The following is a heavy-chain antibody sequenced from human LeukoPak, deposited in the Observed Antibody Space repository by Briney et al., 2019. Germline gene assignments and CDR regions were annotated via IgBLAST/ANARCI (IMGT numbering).Heavy chain of an antibody. J-gene: IGHJ4*02. V-gene: IGHV3-48*01. CDR2: ISSSSSTI. D-gene: IGHD6-13*01. Sequence: GGSLRLSCAASGFTFSSYSMNWVRQAPGKGLEWVSYISSSSSTIYYADSVKDRFTISRDNAKNSLYLQMNSLRAEDTAVYYCARDSSSWDFDYWGQGTLVTVSS. CDR1: GFTFSSYS. CDR3: ARDSSSWDFDY.